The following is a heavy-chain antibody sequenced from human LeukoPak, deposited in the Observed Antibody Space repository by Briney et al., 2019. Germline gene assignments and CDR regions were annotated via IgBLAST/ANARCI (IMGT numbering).Heavy chain of an antibody. V-gene: IGHV3-30*02. CDR1: GLMFSSYN. CDR3: ARNYYGSGSPNWYFDL. CDR2: IHYDKTTK. J-gene: IGHJ2*01. D-gene: IGHD3-10*01. Sequence: GGSLRLSCAASGLMFSSYNMHWVRQAPGKGLEWVAVIHYDKTTKYYADSVKGRFTISRDNSKNTLYLQMNSLRAEDTAVYYCARNYYGSGSPNWYFDLWGRGTLVTVSS.